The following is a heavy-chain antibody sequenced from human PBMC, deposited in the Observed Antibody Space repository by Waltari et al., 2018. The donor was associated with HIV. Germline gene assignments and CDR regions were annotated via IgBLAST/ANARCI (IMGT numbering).Heavy chain of an antibody. CDR2: IYYTGNT. D-gene: IGHD2-2*01. J-gene: IGHJ3*02. CDR3: ARYCTSTSCYRGAFDI. CDR1: GGSISSGGYY. V-gene: IGHV4-31*03. Sequence: QVQLQESGPGLVKPSQTLSLTCTVSGGSISSGGYYWSWLRPHPGKGLEWIGYIYYTGNTYYNPSLKSRITISVDTSKNQLSLNLTSVTAADTAVYYCARYCTSTSCYRGAFDIWGQGTLVTVSS.